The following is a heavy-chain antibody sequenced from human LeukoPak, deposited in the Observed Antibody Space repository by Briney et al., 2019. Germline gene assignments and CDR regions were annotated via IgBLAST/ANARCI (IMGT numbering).Heavy chain of an antibody. J-gene: IGHJ4*02. CDR1: GGSISSGGYY. Sequence: SQTLSLTCTVSGGSISSGGYYWGWIRQHPGKGLEWVGYIYYSGTPSYNPSLKSRVTISVATSKNQVSLKLSSVTAADTAVYYCARLSSGSYVYWGRGTLVTVSS. V-gene: IGHV4-31*03. CDR3: ARLSSGSYVY. D-gene: IGHD3-10*02. CDR2: IYYSGTP.